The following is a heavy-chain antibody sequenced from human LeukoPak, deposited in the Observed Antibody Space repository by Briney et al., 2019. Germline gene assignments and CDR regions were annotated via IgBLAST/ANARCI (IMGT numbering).Heavy chain of an antibody. CDR3: ARGRQDVTMIVVVMTAVSYYLDV. CDR2: MNPSGST. V-gene: IGHV4-34*01. CDR1: GGSLSGYY. D-gene: IGHD3-22*01. Sequence: SETLSLTCAVYGGSLSGYYWTWIRQTPEKGLEWIGEMNPSGSTNYNPSLKSRGTISVDTSKKKFSLALSSVTAADTAVYYCARGRQDVTMIVVVMTAVSYYLDVWGKGTTVTVS. J-gene: IGHJ6*03.